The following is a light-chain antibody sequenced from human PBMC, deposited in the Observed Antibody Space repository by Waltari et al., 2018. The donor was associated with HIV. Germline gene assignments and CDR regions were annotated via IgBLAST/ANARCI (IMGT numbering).Light chain of an antibody. V-gene: IGLV1-44*01. CDR3: AAWDDSLNGPV. CDR2: GTN. J-gene: IGLJ2*01. CDR1: SSNIGSNI. Sequence: QSVLTQPPSASGTPGQRVTISCSGSSSNIGSNIVNWFQQLPGTAPKLLIYGTNPRPSGGPDRCSGSKAGTSASLAISGLQSEDEADYYCAAWDDSLNGPVFGGGTKLTVL.